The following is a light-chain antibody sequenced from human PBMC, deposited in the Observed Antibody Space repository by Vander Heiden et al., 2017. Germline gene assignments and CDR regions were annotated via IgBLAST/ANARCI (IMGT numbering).Light chain of an antibody. CDR3: QQDGSSFCT. V-gene: IGKV3-20*01. Sequence: EIVLTPSPGTLSLSPGERATLSCRASQSVSSSYLAWYQQKPGQAPRLLIYGASSRATGIPDRFSGSGSGTDFTLTISRLEPEDFAVYYCQQDGSSFCTFGHGTKVDIK. CDR2: GAS. J-gene: IGKJ3*01. CDR1: QSVSSSY.